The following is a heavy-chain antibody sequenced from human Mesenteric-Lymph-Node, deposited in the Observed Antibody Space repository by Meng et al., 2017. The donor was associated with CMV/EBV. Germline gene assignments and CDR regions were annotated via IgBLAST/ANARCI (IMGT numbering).Heavy chain of an antibody. Sequence: YTFTNYGINWVRQAPGQGLEWMGWITTYNGISTYAWQLQDRVTMTTDTSARTVYLELTALKSDDTAIYYCARNCTSPMCQYFAMDVWGQGTTVTVSS. CDR3: ARNCTSPMCQYFAMDV. V-gene: IGHV1-18*04. J-gene: IGHJ6*02. CDR2: ITTYNGIS. CDR1: YTFTNYG. D-gene: IGHD2-2*01.